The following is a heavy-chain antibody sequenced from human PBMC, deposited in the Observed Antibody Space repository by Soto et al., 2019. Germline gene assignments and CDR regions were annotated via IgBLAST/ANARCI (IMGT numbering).Heavy chain of an antibody. CDR1: GFTFSSYA. J-gene: IGHJ4*02. CDR3: AKAGRGYSYGYGYY. V-gene: IGHV3-23*01. Sequence: GGSLRLSCAASGFTFSSYAMSWVRQAPGKGLEWVSAISGSGGSTYYADSVKGRFTISRDNSKNTLYLQMNSLRAEDTAVYYCAKAGRGYSYGYGYYWGQVILVTVSS. CDR2: ISGSGGST. D-gene: IGHD5-18*01.